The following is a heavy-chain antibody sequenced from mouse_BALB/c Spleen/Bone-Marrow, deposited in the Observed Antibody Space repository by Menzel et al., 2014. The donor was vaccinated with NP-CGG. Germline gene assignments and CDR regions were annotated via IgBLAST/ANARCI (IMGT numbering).Heavy chain of an antibody. CDR3: ASYYYGSSGFAY. CDR2: IDPANGNT. J-gene: IGHJ3*01. Sequence: EVKLVESGAELVKPGASVKLSCTASGFNIKDTYMHWVKQRPEQGLEWIGRIDPANGNTKYDPKFQGKATITADTSSNTAYLQLSSLTSEDTAVYYCASYYYGSSGFAYWAQGTLVTVSA. D-gene: IGHD1-1*01. V-gene: IGHV14-3*02. CDR1: GFNIKDTY.